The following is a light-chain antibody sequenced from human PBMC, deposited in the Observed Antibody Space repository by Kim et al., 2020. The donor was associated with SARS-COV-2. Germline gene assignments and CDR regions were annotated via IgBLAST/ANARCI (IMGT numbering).Light chain of an antibody. CDR1: QTITRW. CDR2: GAS. CDR3: QQYNLYPLT. V-gene: IGKV1-5*01. J-gene: IGKJ4*01. Sequence: SESVADRFTITCRASQTITRWLAWYRQKLGNAPELLIYGASTLQSGVPSRFSGSGSGTEFTLTINGLQPDDFATYYCQQYNLYPLTFGGGTKVDIK.